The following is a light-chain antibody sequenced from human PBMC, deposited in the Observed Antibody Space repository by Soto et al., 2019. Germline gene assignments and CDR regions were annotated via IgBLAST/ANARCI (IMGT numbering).Light chain of an antibody. J-gene: IGKJ1*01. CDR1: QSVSSW. Sequence: DIQMTQSPSTLSASVGDEVTITCRASQSVSSWLAWYQHKPGKAPKLLMYDASSLESGVPSRFSGSGSGTEFTLTISSLQPDDFATYYCQHYNSYQWTFGQGTKVEIK. CDR2: DAS. V-gene: IGKV1-5*01. CDR3: QHYNSYQWT.